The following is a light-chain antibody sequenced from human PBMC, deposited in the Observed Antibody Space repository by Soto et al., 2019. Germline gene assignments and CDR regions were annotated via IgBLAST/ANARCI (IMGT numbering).Light chain of an antibody. Sequence: QSVLTQSPSASASLGASVKLTCTLSSGHSSYAIAWHQQRPEKGPRYLMKLNSDGSHNKGDGIPDRFSGSSSGAERYLTISSLQSEDEADYYCQTWGTGIQVFGGGTQLTVL. V-gene: IGLV4-69*01. CDR3: QTWGTGIQV. CDR2: LNSDGSH. J-gene: IGLJ2*01. CDR1: SGHSSYA.